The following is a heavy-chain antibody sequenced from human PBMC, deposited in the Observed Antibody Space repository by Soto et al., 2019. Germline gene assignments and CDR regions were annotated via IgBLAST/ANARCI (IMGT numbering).Heavy chain of an antibody. Sequence: PSETLSLTCTVSGGSISSGGYYWSWIRQHPGKGLEWIGYIYYSGSTYYNPSLKSRVTISVDTSKNQFSLRLSSVTAADSAVYYCARNTSGRNFDYWGQGTQVTVSS. J-gene: IGHJ4*02. CDR3: ARNTSGRNFDY. CDR1: GGSISSGGYY. CDR2: IYYSGST. V-gene: IGHV4-31*03. D-gene: IGHD6-19*01.